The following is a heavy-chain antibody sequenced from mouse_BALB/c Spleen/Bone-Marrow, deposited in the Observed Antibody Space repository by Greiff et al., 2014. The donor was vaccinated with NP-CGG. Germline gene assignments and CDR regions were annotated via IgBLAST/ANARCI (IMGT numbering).Heavy chain of an antibody. D-gene: IGHD1-1*01. J-gene: IGHJ4*01. Sequence: VMLVESGPGLVAPSQSLSITCTVSGFSLTSYGVHWVRQPPGKGLEWLGVIWAGGSTNYNSALMSRLSISKDNSKSQVFLKMNSLQTDDTAMYYCARDYYGSLYAMDYWSQGTSVTVSS. CDR1: GFSLTSYG. CDR3: ARDYYGSLYAMDY. CDR2: IWAGGST. V-gene: IGHV2-9*02.